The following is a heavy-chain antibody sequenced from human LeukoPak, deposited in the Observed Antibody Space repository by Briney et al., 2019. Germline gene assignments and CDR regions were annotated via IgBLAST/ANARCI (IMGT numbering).Heavy chain of an antibody. CDR1: GFTFSSYA. CDR3: AKHRTWEARQWLVHDAFDI. CDR2: ISGSGGST. D-gene: IGHD6-19*01. Sequence: PGGSPRLSCAASGFTFSSYAMSWVRQAPGKGLEWVSAISGSGGSTYYADSVKGRFTISRDNSKNTLYLQMNSLRAEDTAVYYCAKHRTWEARQWLVHDAFDIWGQGTMVTVSS. J-gene: IGHJ3*02. V-gene: IGHV3-23*01.